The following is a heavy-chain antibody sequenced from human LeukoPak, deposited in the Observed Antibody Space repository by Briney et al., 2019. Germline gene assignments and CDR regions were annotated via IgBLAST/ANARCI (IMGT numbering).Heavy chain of an antibody. V-gene: IGHV4-59*08. J-gene: IGHJ4*02. D-gene: IGHD3-10*01. Sequence: SETLSLTCTVSGGAISSNYWSWIRQPPGKGLEWIGYIYYSGSTNYNPSLKSRVTISVDTSKNQFSLKLSSVTAADTAVYYCASALAGGYFDYWGQGTLVTVSS. CDR2: IYYSGST. CDR1: GGAISSNY. CDR3: ASALAGGYFDY.